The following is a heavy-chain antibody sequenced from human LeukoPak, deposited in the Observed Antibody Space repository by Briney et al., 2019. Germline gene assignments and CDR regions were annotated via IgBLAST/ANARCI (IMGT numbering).Heavy chain of an antibody. CDR2: INPSRGST. CDR3: ARGGGHTSMLWNYYFMDV. V-gene: IGHV1-46*01. J-gene: IGHJ6*03. Sequence: GASVKVSCKASGYTFTSYYLHWVRQAPGQGLEWMGIINPSRGSTTYAQYFQGRVTMTRDMSTSTVYMELSSLRSEDTAVYFCARGGGHTSMLWNYYFMDVWGKGTTVTVSS. CDR1: GYTFTSYY. D-gene: IGHD3-16*01.